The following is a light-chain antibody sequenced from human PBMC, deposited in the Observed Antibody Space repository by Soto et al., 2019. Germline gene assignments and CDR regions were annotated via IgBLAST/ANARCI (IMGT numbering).Light chain of an antibody. V-gene: IGKV3-11*01. CDR3: QQRSDSPPLT. CDR2: DAY. CDR1: QSVFGY. Sequence: EVVLTQSPATLSLSPGERATLSCRAIQSVFGYLAWYQHKPGQAPRLLIYDAYKRATGVPARFSGSGSETDFTLIISSLEPEDFAVYYCQQRSDSPPLTFGGGTKVDIK. J-gene: IGKJ4*01.